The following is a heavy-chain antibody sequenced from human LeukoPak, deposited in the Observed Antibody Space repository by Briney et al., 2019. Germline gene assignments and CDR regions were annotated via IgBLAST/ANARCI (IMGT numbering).Heavy chain of an antibody. CDR1: GASISNYY. D-gene: IGHD1-26*01. V-gene: IGHV4-59*08. J-gene: IGHJ4*02. CDR2: IYYSGTT. CDR3: ARSGSYGGHFDN. Sequence: PSETLSLTCTVSGASISNYYCSWIRQSPGKGLEWIGYIYYSGTTNYNPSVKSRVTISVDTSKNQFSLKLTSVTAADTAVYYCARSGSYGGHFDNWGQGTLVTVSS.